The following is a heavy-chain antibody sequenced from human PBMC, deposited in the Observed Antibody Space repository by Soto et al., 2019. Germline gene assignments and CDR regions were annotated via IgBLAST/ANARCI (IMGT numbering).Heavy chain of an antibody. CDR1: GFTFSSYP. Sequence: EVQLLGSGGGLVQSGGSLRLSCAASGFTFSSYPMTWVYQAQGKGMEWVSSICAGADVTYYADTVKGRFTISRDNNKNTLFLQTNSLRADDTAVYHGANYVTTCSGGTYHRNFDSWGQGTLVTVSS. D-gene: IGHD2-15*01. CDR3: ANYVTTCSGGTYHRNFDS. J-gene: IGHJ4*02. CDR2: ICAGADVT. V-gene: IGHV3-23*01.